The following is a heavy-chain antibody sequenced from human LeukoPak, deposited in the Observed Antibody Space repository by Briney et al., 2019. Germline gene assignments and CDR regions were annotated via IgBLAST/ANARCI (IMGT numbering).Heavy chain of an antibody. J-gene: IGHJ4*02. CDR3: VAAMAPGWFDY. D-gene: IGHD5-18*01. CDR1: GGSISSYY. Sequence: PSETLSLTCTVPGGSISSYYWSWIRQPPGKVLGWIGYIYYSGSTNYNPSLKSRVTRSVDTSKNQFSLKLSSVTAADTAVYYCVAAMAPGWFDYWGQGTLVNVSS. CDR2: IYYSGST. V-gene: IGHV4-59*08.